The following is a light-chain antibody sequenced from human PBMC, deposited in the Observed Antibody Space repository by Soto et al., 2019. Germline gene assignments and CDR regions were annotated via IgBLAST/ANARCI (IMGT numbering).Light chain of an antibody. V-gene: IGLV1-40*01. CDR3: QSYDSTLNGCI. CDR1: SSNIGAGYD. Sequence: QSVLTQPPSVSGAQGQRVTISCTGSSSNIGAGYDVHWYQQLPGTAPKLLIFGNSNRPSGVPDRFSGSNSGTSASLAITGLQAEDEADYYCQSYDSTLNGCIFGGGTKLTVL. CDR2: GNS. J-gene: IGLJ2*01.